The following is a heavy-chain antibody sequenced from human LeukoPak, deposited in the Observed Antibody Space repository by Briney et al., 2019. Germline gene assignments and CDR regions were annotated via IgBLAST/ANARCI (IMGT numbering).Heavy chain of an antibody. V-gene: IGHV1-18*01. CDR1: GYTFTSYG. CDR3: ARDCSSTSCYVPLDY. Sequence: ALVKVSCKASGYTFTSYGISWVRQAPGQGLEWMGWISAYNGNTNYAQKLQGRVTMTTDTSTSTAYMELRSLRSDDTAVYYCARDCSSTSCYVPLDYWGQGTLVTVSS. D-gene: IGHD2-2*01. CDR2: ISAYNGNT. J-gene: IGHJ4*02.